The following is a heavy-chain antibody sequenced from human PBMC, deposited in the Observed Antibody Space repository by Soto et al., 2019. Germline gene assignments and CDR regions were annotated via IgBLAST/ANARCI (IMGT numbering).Heavy chain of an antibody. CDR2: IYYSGGT. J-gene: IGHJ3*02. D-gene: IGHD3-22*01. CDR1: GGSISSSSYY. V-gene: IGHV4-39*01. CDR3: ARVITTDGSAFDI. Sequence: QLQLQESGPGLVKPSETLSLTCTVSGGSISSSSYYWGWIRQPPGKGLEWIGNIYYSGGTYYNPSLKSRITISVDRPNNQYSLKLSSVTAADTAVFYCARVITTDGSAFDIWGQGTMVTVSS.